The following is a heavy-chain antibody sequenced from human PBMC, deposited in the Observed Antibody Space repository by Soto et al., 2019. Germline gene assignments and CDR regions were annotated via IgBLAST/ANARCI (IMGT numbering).Heavy chain of an antibody. D-gene: IGHD6-6*01. V-gene: IGHV4-59*01. Sequence: SETLSLTCTVSGGSISSYYWSWIRQPPGKGLEWIGYIYYSGSTNYNPSLKSRVTISVDTSKNQFSLKLSSVTAADTAVYYCARDRSSSSLPTHWFDPWGQGTLVTVSS. CDR1: GGSISSYY. J-gene: IGHJ5*02. CDR2: IYYSGST. CDR3: ARDRSSSSLPTHWFDP.